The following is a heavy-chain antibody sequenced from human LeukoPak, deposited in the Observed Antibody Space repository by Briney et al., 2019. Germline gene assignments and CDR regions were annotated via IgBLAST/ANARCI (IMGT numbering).Heavy chain of an antibody. CDR3: ARARRRFDP. CDR1: GGSFSGYY. Sequence: SETLSLTCAVYGGSFSGYYWSWIRQPPGKGLEWIGEINHSGSTNYNLSLKSRVTISVDTSKNQFSLKLSSVTAADTAVYYCARARRRFDPWGQGTLVTVSS. V-gene: IGHV4-34*01. J-gene: IGHJ5*02. CDR2: INHSGST.